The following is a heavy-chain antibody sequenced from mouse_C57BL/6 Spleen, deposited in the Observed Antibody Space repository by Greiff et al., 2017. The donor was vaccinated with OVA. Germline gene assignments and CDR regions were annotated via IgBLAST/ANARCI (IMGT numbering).Heavy chain of an antibody. CDR1: GYTFTSYW. Sequence: QVQLKQPGAELVMPGASVKLSCKASGYTFTSYWMHWVKQRPGQGLEWIGEIDPSDSYTNYNQKFKGKSTLTVDKSSSTAYMQLSSLTSEDSAVYYCARAPWAFDYWGQGTTLTVSS. CDR2: IDPSDSYT. J-gene: IGHJ2*01. CDR3: ARAPWAFDY. V-gene: IGHV1-69*01. D-gene: IGHD4-1*01.